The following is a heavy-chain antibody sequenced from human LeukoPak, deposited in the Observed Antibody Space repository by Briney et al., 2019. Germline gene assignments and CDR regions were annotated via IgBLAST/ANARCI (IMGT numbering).Heavy chain of an antibody. J-gene: IGHJ5*02. CDR2: ISYDGSDI. CDR3: ARDQPGTYTLSGA. D-gene: IGHD1-14*01. CDR1: GFAFNNYA. Sequence: GRSVRLSCAASGFAFNNYAMHWVRQAPGKGLEWVAFISYDGSDIYYADSVKGRFTISRDNSKNTLYLQMNSLRVEDTAVYFCARDQPGTYTLSGAWGQGTMATDSS. V-gene: IGHV3-30-3*01.